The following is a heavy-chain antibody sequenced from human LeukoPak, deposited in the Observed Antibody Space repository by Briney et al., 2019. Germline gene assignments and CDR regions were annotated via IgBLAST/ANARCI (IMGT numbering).Heavy chain of an antibody. CDR2: INPNSGGT. Sequence: GASVKVCCKASGYTFTGYYLQWVRQAPGQGLEWMGWINPNSGGTNYAQKFQGRVTMTRDTSISTAYMELSRLRSDDTAVYYCTRDLPDTAMVYFDYWGQGTLVTVSS. CDR1: GYTFTGYY. CDR3: TRDLPDTAMVYFDY. D-gene: IGHD5-18*01. J-gene: IGHJ4*02. V-gene: IGHV1-2*02.